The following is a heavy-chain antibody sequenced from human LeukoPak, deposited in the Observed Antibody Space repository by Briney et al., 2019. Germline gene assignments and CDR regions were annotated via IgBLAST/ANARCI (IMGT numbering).Heavy chain of an antibody. J-gene: IGHJ4*02. CDR2: IYTSGST. V-gene: IGHV4-61*02. CDR3: ARSHDFWSGYRSLGGGITNDY. Sequence: SQTLSLTCTVSGGSISSGSYYWSWIRQPAGKGLEWIGRIYTSGSTNYNPSLKSRVTISVDTSKNQFSLKLSSVTAADTAVYYCARSHDFWSGYRSLGGGITNDYWGQGTLVTVSS. D-gene: IGHD3-3*01. CDR1: GGSISSGSYY.